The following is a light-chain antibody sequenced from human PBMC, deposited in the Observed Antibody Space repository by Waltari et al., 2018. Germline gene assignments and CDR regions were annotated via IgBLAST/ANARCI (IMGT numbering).Light chain of an antibody. J-gene: IGKJ4*01. CDR2: AAS. V-gene: IGKV1-12*01. Sequence: DIQMTQSPSSVSASVGDRVTITCRASQPISIWLAWYQLKPGEAPKLLMYAASRWQSGVPSRFSGSGSGTEFTLTISSLQPEDVAIYYCQQYYSTLPLTFGGGTKVEIK. CDR3: QQYYSTLPLT. CDR1: QPISIW.